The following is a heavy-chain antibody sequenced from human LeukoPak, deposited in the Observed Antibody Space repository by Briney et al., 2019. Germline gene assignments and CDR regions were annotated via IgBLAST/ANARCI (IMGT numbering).Heavy chain of an antibody. V-gene: IGHV3-74*01. CDR1: GFTFSRYW. CDR2: ISPDGSRT. Sequence: GGSLRLSCAASGFTFSRYWMHWARQAPGKGLVWVSRISPDGSRTTYADSVKGRFTISRDNAKNTVYLQMNSLRAEDTAVYYCARVALGSYNWFDPWGQGTLVTVSS. D-gene: IGHD3-10*01. J-gene: IGHJ5*02. CDR3: ARVALGSYNWFDP.